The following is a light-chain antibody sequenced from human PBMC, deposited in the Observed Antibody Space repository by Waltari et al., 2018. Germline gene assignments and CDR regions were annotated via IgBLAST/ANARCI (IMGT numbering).Light chain of an antibody. CDR1: QGLVFSDGDTY. V-gene: IGKV2-30*01. CDR3: MQATHWPHT. J-gene: IGKJ2*01. Sequence: VVMTQSPLSLPVTLGEPASISCWSSQGLVFSDGDTYLEWFHQRPGQSPRRLIHKVSNRQSGVPDRFSGSGSGTDFTLKISRVEAEDVGVYYCMQATHWPHTFGQGTKLEIK. CDR2: KVS.